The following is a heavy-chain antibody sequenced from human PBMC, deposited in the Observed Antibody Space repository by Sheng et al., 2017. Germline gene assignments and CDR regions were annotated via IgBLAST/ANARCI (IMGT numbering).Heavy chain of an antibody. D-gene: IGHD2-15*01. CDR3: ATCACTGDSCSCDYYYGLDV. CDR1: GYIFTGYP. CDR2: INPRSGGT. Sequence: QVHLVQSGAEVKKPGASVKVSCKASGYIFTGYPMRWVRQAPGQGLEWMGWINPRSGGTTYAQKFQGRVTMTRDTSISTAYLELTRLRSDDTAVYYCATCACTGDSCSCDYYYGLDVWDQGP. J-gene: IGHJ6*02. V-gene: IGHV1-2*02.